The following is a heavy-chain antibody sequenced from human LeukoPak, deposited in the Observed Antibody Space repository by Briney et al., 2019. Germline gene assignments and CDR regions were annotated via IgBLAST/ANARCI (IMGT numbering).Heavy chain of an antibody. V-gene: IGHV5-51*01. CDR1: GYRLTNNC. CDR2: IYPGDSDT. D-gene: IGHD4-17*01. CDR3: GRPSLWRDYYY. Sequence: GESLKISGQASGYRLTNNCIACVRQMPGKGLEWMGIIYPGDSDTRYSPSFQGQVTISADKSISTAYLQWSSLKASETAMYYGGRPSLWRDYYYGGQGTLVTVSS. J-gene: IGHJ4*02.